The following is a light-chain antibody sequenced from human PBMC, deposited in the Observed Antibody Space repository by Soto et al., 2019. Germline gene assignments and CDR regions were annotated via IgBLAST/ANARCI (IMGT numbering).Light chain of an antibody. J-gene: IGKJ1*01. CDR2: WAS. Sequence: DIVMTQSPDSLAVSLGERATINCKSSQSVLSTSNNKNFLAWYQQKPGQPPRLLIYWASTRESGVPDRFSGGGSGTDFPLTISSLQAEDVAVYYCQQYYTSWWTFGQGTKVEIK. CDR1: QSVLSTSNNKNF. V-gene: IGKV4-1*01. CDR3: QQYYTSWWT.